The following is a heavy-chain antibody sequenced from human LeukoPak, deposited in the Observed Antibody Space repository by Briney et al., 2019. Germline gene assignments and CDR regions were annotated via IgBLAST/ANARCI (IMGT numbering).Heavy chain of an antibody. J-gene: IGHJ4*02. CDR1: GGTFSSYA. CDR2: IIPIFGTA. CDR3: AGNPNREGRIAAAGNFDY. D-gene: IGHD6-13*01. Sequence: ASVKVSCKASGGTFSSYAISWVRQAPGQGLEWMGGIIPIFGTANYAQKFQGRVTITADESTSTAYMELSSLRSEDTAVYYWAGNPNREGRIAAAGNFDYWGQGTLVTVSS. V-gene: IGHV1-69*13.